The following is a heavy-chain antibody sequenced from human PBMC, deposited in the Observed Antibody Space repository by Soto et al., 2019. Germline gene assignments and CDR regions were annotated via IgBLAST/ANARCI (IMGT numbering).Heavy chain of an antibody. D-gene: IGHD3-10*01. J-gene: IGHJ5*02. Sequence: QLQLQESGSGLVKPSQTLSLTCAVSGGSISSGGYSWSWIRQPTGKGLEWIGYIYHSWSTYYNPSIKSRVTISVDRSKNQFSLKLSSVTDADTAVYYSDRLAENYYGSGSYLNWFHPWGQGSLVTVSS. CDR1: GGSISSGGYS. CDR2: IYHSWST. CDR3: DRLAENYYGSGSYLNWFHP. V-gene: IGHV4-30-2*01.